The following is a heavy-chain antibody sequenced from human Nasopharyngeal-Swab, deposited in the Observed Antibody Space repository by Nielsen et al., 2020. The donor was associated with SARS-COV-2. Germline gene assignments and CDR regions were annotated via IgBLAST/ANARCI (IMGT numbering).Heavy chain of an antibody. J-gene: IGHJ2*01. V-gene: IGHV3-53*04. Sequence: GESLKISCAASGFTVSSNYMSWVRQAPGKGLEWASVIYSGGSTYYADSVKGRFTISRHNSKNTLYLQMNSLRAEDTAVYYCARGPYWYFDLWGRGTLITVSS. CDR3: ARGPYWYFDL. CDR2: IYSGGST. CDR1: GFTVSSNY.